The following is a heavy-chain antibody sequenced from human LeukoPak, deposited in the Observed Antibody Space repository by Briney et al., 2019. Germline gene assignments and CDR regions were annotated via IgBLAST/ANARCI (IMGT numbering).Heavy chain of an antibody. V-gene: IGHV4-39*07. D-gene: IGHD6-6*01. CDR1: GGSISSSSYY. CDR3: AIGRVYSSSSTVLYYFDY. CDR2: IYYSGSP. J-gene: IGHJ4*02. Sequence: KPSETLSLTCTVSGGSISSSSYYWGWIRQPPGQGLEWNGSIYYSGSPYYTPSLKSRVTISVDTSQYQFSLKLSSVTAADTAVYYCAIGRVYSSSSTVLYYFDYWGQGTLVTVSS.